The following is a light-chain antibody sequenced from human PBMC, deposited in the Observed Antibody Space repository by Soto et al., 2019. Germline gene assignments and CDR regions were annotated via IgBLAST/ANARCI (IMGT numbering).Light chain of an antibody. CDR2: GSS. CDR1: QSVSNNY. Sequence: EVVLTQSPGTLSLSPGERATLSCRASQSVSNNYLAWYQQKPGQSPKLLIFGSSDRATGIPDRFSGSGSGTVFTLTISSLEAEDFSVYYCQQYGTSPPYTLGQCTKLEIK. J-gene: IGKJ2*01. CDR3: QQYGTSPPYT. V-gene: IGKV3-20*01.